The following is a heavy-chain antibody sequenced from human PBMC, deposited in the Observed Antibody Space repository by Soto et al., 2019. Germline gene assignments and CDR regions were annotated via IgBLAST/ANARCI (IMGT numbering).Heavy chain of an antibody. J-gene: IGHJ6*02. V-gene: IGHV3-33*01. D-gene: IGHD1-26*01. CDR1: GFTFSNYG. Sequence: XGSLRLSCAASGFTFSNYGMHWVRQAPGKGLEWVAIIWHDGNNKYYADSVRGRFIISRDNSKNRLYLQMNSLRAEDTAVYYCASDIVGASDSYGLDVCGQRTPVTVSS. CDR2: IWHDGNNK. CDR3: ASDIVGASDSYGLDV.